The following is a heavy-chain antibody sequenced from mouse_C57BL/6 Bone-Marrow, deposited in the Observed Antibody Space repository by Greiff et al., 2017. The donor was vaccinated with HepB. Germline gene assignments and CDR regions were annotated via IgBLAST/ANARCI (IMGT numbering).Heavy chain of an antibody. D-gene: IGHD2-5*01. CDR1: GYTFTSYG. Sequence: QVQLQQSGAELARPGASVKLSCKASGYTFTSYGIRWVKQSTGQGLEWIGEIYPRSGNTYYNEKFKGKATLTADKSSSTAYMELRSLTSEDSAVYFCAGCSYSNLGAYGGQGTRVTVSA. J-gene: IGHJ3*01. V-gene: IGHV1-81*01. CDR3: AGCSYSNLGAY. CDR2: IYPRSGNT.